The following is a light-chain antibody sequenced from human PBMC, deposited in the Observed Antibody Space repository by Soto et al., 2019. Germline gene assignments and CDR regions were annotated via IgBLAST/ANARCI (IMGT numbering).Light chain of an antibody. V-gene: IGKV3-15*01. J-gene: IGKJ5*01. Sequence: EIVMTQSPATLSVSPGERATLSCRARQGIVSTLAWYQQKPGQTPRLLIYAASTRATGVPARFSGSGSGTESTHTINSLQSEDCADYYCQQYYNWPRTFGQGTRLEI. CDR1: QGIVST. CDR3: QQYYNWPRT. CDR2: AAS.